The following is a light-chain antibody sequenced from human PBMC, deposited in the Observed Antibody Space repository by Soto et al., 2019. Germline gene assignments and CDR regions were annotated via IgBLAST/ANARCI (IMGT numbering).Light chain of an antibody. CDR3: QVWDSSSDHV. Sequence: SYELTQPPSVSVAPGKTARITCGGNNIGSKSVHWYQQKPGQAPVLVIYYDSDRPSGIPERFSGSNSGNTATLTISRVEAGDEADYYSQVWDSSSDHVFGTGTKLTVL. CDR2: YDS. CDR1: NIGSKS. V-gene: IGLV3-21*04. J-gene: IGLJ1*01.